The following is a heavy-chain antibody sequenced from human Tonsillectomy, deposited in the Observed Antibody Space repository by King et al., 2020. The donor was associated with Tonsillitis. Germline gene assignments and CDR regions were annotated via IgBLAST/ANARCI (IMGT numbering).Heavy chain of an antibody. CDR1: GFTFSNYA. J-gene: IGHJ4*02. CDR2: ISYDGNNK. D-gene: IGHD2-8*02. CDR3: ARDRRKIVLVAFDY. Sequence: QLVQSGGGVVQPGRSLRLSCAASGFTFSNYAMHWVRQAPGKGLEWVAVISYDGNNKYYADSVKGRFTISRDNSKNTLYLQMNSLRAEDTAVYYCARDRRKIVLVAFDYWGQGTLVTVSS. V-gene: IGHV3-30-3*01.